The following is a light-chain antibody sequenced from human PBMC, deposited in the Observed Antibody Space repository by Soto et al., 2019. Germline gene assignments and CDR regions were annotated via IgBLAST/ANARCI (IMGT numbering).Light chain of an antibody. CDR2: EVS. CDR1: STDVGDYYF. J-gene: IGLJ1*01. V-gene: IGLV2-14*01. CDR3: GSYTNTTYV. Sequence: QSVLTQPASVSGSPGQSITISCTAASTDVGDYYFVSWYQHHPGKAPKLIIYEVSNRPSGVSYRFSASASGSTASLTISGLQADDEADYYCGSYTNTTYVFGTGTKLTVL.